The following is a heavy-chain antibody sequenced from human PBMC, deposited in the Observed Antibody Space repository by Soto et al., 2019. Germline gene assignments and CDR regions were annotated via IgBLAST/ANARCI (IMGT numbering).Heavy chain of an antibody. V-gene: IGHV4-4*07. J-gene: IGHJ5*02. CDR3: AREIYSKVGATIWFDP. CDR2: IYTSGST. D-gene: IGHD1-26*01. CDR1: GGSINSYY. Sequence: PSETLSLTCTVSGGSINSYYWSWIRQPAGKGLEWIGRIYTSGSTNYNPSLKSRVTMSVDTSKNRFSLKLSSVTAADTAVYYCAREIYSKVGATIWFDPWGQGTLVTVSS.